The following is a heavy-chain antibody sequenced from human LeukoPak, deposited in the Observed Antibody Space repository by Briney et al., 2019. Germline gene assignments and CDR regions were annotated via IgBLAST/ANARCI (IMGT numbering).Heavy chain of an antibody. V-gene: IGHV4-4*07. Sequence: PSETLSLTRTVSGGSISSYYWSWIRQPAGKGLEWIGRIYTSGSTNYNPSLKSRVTMSVDTSKNQFSLKLSSVTAADTAVYFCARGALITNYLEYWGRGTLVTVAS. CDR2: IYTSGST. J-gene: IGHJ4*02. CDR3: ARGALITNYLEY. CDR1: GGSISSYY. D-gene: IGHD1-14*01.